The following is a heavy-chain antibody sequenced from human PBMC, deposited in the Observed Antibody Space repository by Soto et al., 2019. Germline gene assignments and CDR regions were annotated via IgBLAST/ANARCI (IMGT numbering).Heavy chain of an antibody. CDR2: INPKTAAT. D-gene: IGHD1-26*01. V-gene: IGHV1-2*02. J-gene: IGHJ6*02. CDR1: GYSFSDYF. CDR3: ARIKWGMNYYNGMDV. Sequence: ASVKVSCKPSGYSFSDYFIQWVRQAPGQGLEWVAWINPKTAATNYAKKFQGRVSLTWDTSSTTAYMELTRLRPDDTAVYYCARIKWGMNYYNGMDVWGQGTTVTVSS.